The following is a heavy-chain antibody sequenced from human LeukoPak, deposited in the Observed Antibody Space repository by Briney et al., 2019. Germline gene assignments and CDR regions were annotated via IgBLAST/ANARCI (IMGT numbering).Heavy chain of an antibody. D-gene: IGHD1-7*01. J-gene: IGHJ4*02. Sequence: ASVKVSCKASGYIFNTYGISWVRRAPGQGLEWMAWISAYSGNTNYAQKLQDRVTMTTDTSTSTAYMELRSLRSDDTAVYYCARGYRINWNYYFDYWGQGTLVTVSS. CDR3: ARGYRINWNYYFDY. CDR2: ISAYSGNT. CDR1: GYIFNTYG. V-gene: IGHV1-18*01.